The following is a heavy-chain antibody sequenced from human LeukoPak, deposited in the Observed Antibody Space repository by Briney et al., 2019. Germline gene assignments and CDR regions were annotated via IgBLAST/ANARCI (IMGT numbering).Heavy chain of an antibody. Sequence: PGGSLRLSCAASGFTFSGSAIHWVRQSSGKGLEWVGQIDKEANFYATIYAESVKGRFSISRDDSKNTAYLQMSSLKTEDTALYYCTRDSGTYNWLDPWGQRTLVTVSS. CDR2: IDKEANFYAT. J-gene: IGHJ5*02. CDR3: TRDSGTYNWLDP. D-gene: IGHD2-15*01. CDR1: GFTFSGSA. V-gene: IGHV3-73*01.